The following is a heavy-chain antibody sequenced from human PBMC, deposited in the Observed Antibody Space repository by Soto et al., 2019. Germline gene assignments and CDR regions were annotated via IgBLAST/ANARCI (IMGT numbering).Heavy chain of an antibody. CDR2: IYNGGST. D-gene: IGHD7-27*01. Sequence: QVQLQESGPGLVKPSQTLSLTCTVSGGSISSGDNCWSWIRQTPGRGLEWIGHIYNGGSTYSNPSLRSRVSISVEPSKNQFSLDLSSLLAEDTAVYYCASGASGDKVDYWGQGALVTVSS. CDR3: ASGASGDKVDY. CDR1: GGSISSGDNC. J-gene: IGHJ4*02. V-gene: IGHV4-30-4*01.